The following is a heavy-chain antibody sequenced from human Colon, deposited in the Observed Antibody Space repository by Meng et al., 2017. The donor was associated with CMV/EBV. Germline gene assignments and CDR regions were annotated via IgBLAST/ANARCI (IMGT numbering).Heavy chain of an antibody. Sequence: GGSPRPPCAASGFTFSSYGMHWVRQAPGKGLEWVTYIRYDSAYKYPADSVQGRFTISRDNSKNMLYLQMNSLRPEDTAMYYCAKVGDGYGDYGSIDSWGQGTMVTFSS. CDR1: GFTFSSYG. CDR2: IRYDSAYK. J-gene: IGHJ4*02. V-gene: IGHV3-30*02. D-gene: IGHD4-17*01. CDR3: AKVGDGYGDYGSIDS.